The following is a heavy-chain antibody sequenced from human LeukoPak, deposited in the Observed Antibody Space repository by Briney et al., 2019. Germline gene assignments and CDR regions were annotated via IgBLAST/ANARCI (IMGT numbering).Heavy chain of an antibody. V-gene: IGHV3-30*01. D-gene: IGHD2-8*01. CDR2: ISYTGSNK. CDR1: GFTFSSYA. J-gene: IGHJ6*03. Sequence: GRSLRLSCAAPGFTFSSYAMHWVRQTPPKALDSDAAISYTGSNKYNEASVKSRFTISRDNSKNTLYLQMNSLRAEDTAVYYCARDAFQTYCTNGVCHDPYYYYYYMDVWGKGTTVTVSS. CDR3: ARDAFQTYCTNGVCHDPYYYYYYMDV.